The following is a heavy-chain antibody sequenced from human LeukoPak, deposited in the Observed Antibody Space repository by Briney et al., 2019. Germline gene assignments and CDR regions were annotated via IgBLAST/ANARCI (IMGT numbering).Heavy chain of an antibody. CDR1: GYTFRELS. D-gene: IGHD2/OR15-2a*01. J-gene: IGHJ3*02. CDR3: ATDSVPECSTTKCFPAFDI. CDR2: FDPHEGKT. Sequence: VASVKVSYKVSGYTFRELSMHWVRQAPGEGLEWMGGFDPHEGKTNYAQKFQGRVTMTEDTSTNTAYVELSSLRSEDTAVYYCATDSVPECSTTKCFPAFDIWGQGTMVSVSS. V-gene: IGHV1-24*01.